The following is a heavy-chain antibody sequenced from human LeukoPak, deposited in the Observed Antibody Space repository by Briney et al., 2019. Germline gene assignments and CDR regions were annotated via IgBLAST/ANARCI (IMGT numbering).Heavy chain of an antibody. V-gene: IGHV4-4*07. CDR2: IYSSGST. Sequence: SETLSLTCTVSGGSISSYYWSWIRQPAGKGLEWIGRIYSSGSTNYNPSLKSRVTVSVDTSKNQFSLKLSSVTAADTAVYYCARGPRSSDWYSIDYWGRGTLVTVSS. CDR1: GGSISSYY. D-gene: IGHD6-19*01. J-gene: IGHJ4*02. CDR3: ARGPRSSDWYSIDY.